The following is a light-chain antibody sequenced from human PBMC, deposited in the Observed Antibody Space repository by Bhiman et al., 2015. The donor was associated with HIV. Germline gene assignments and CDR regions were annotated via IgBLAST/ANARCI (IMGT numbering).Light chain of an antibody. Sequence: QSVLTQPPSVSGAPGQRVTISCTGSSSNIGAGYDVHWYQQLPGTAPKLLIYGNSNRPSGVPDRFSGSKSGTSASLAITGLQAEDEADYYCAAWDDSSLVFGGGTKLTVL. CDR1: SSNIGAGYD. J-gene: IGLJ3*02. V-gene: IGLV1-40*01. CDR3: AAWDDSSLV. CDR2: GNS.